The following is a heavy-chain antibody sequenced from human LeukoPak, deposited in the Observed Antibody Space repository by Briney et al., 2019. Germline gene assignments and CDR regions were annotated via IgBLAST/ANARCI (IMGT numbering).Heavy chain of an antibody. CDR1: GFSFSSYG. D-gene: IGHD1-26*01. CDR3: AKDEMGWELLSD. V-gene: IGHV3-30*02. Sequence: GGSLRLSCAASGFSFSSYGMHWVRQAPGKGLEWVAFIRYDGGNKYYADSVKGRFTISRDNSKNTLYLQMNSLRVEDTAVYYCAKDEMGWELLSDWGQGTLVTVSS. J-gene: IGHJ4*02. CDR2: IRYDGGNK.